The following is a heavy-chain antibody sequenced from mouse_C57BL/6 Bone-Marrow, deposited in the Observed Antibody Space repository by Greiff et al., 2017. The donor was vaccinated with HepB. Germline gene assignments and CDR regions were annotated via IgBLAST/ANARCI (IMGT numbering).Heavy chain of an antibody. V-gene: IGHV5-9*01. Sequence: EVMLVESGGGLVKPGGSLKLSCAASGFTFSSYTMSWVRQTPEKRLEWVATISGGGGNTYYPDSVKGRFTISRDNAKNTRYLQMSSLRSEDTALYYCARRGYGSSDGYFDYWGEGTTLTVSS. J-gene: IGHJ2*01. D-gene: IGHD1-1*01. CDR2: ISGGGGNT. CDR1: GFTFSSYT. CDR3: ARRGYGSSDGYFDY.